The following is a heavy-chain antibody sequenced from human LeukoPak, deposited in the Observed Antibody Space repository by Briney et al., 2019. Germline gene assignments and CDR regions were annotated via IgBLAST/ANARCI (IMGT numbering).Heavy chain of an antibody. Sequence: SQTLSLTCTVSGGSISSYYGSWIRQPPGKGLKWIGSIHYSGSTTYNPSVKSPVTISVETSKNQFSLKLSSVTAADTAVYYCARRLGSSSTGFDYWGQGTLVTVSS. CDR3: ARRLGSSSTGFDY. CDR2: IHYSGST. CDR1: GGSISSYY. D-gene: IGHD2-2*01. V-gene: IGHV4-59*08. J-gene: IGHJ4*02.